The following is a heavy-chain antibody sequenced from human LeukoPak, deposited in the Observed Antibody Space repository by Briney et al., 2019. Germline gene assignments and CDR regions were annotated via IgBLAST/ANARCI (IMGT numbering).Heavy chain of an antibody. V-gene: IGHV3-48*04. CDR1: GFTFSSNG. Sequence: GGSLRLSCAASGFTFSSNGMNWVRQAPGKGLEWVSYISATGGTIYYADSVKGRFTISRDNAKNSLYLQMNSLRAEDTAVYYCARTVGCYDSSGYHDAFDIWGQGTMVTVSS. J-gene: IGHJ3*02. CDR3: ARTVGCYDSSGYHDAFDI. CDR2: ISATGGTI. D-gene: IGHD3-22*01.